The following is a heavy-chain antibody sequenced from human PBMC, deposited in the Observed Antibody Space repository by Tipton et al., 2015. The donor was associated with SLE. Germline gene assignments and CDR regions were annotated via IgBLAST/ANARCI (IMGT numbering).Heavy chain of an antibody. CDR2: ISSSNDDT. J-gene: IGHJ3*01. V-gene: IGHV1-18*01. Sequence: QLVQSGPEVKMPGASVQVSCKASGYTFTSYGITWVRQAPGQGLEWMGWISSSNDDTRSAQKFQGRVTMTTDTSTTTAYMELRSLRSDDTAVYYCARQSVVGRRRGDDAFDVWGQGTMVTVSS. D-gene: IGHD2-2*01. CDR1: GYTFTSYG. CDR3: ARQSVVGRRRGDDAFDV.